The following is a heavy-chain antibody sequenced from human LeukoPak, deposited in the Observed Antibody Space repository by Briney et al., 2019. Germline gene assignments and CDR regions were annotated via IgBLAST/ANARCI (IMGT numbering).Heavy chain of an antibody. CDR2: IIPIFGTA. CDR3: ARDLFYSDFWRVYYPGLNCFGP. V-gene: IGHV1-69*05. Sequence: SVKVSCKASGGTFSSYAISWVRQAPGQGLEWMGGIIPIFGTANYAQKFQGRVTITTDESTSTAYMELSSLRSEDTAVYYCARDLFYSDFWRVYYPGLNCFGPWGQGTLVTVSS. J-gene: IGHJ5*02. CDR1: GGTFSSYA. D-gene: IGHD3-3*01.